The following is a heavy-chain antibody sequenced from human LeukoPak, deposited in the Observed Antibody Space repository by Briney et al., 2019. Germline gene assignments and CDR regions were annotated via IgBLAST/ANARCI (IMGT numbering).Heavy chain of an antibody. V-gene: IGHV3-23*01. J-gene: IGHJ4*02. CDR2: ISGSGGST. CDR1: GFTFSSYA. CDR3: AKLLGYCSGGSCYPIDY. Sequence: GGSLRLSCAASGFTFSSYAMSWVRQAPGKGLEWVSAISGSGGSTYYADSVKGRFTISRDNSKNTLYLQMNSLRAEDTAVYYCAKLLGYCSGGSCYPIDYWGQGTLVTVSS. D-gene: IGHD2-15*01.